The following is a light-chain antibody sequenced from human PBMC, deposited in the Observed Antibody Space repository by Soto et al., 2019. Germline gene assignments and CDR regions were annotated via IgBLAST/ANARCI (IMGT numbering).Light chain of an antibody. J-gene: IGKJ4*01. V-gene: IGKV3-15*01. CDR1: QSVSNN. CDR3: QQYNKWLLT. CDR2: HAS. Sequence: EIVMTQSPATLSVSPGERATLSCRASQSVSNNLAWYQQKPGQAPRLLIDHASTRATGIPARVSGGGSGTEITLTISSLQSEDSAVYYCQQYNKWLLTFVGGTKVEIK.